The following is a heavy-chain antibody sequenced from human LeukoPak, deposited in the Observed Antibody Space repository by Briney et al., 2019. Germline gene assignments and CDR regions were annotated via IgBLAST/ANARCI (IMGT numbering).Heavy chain of an antibody. V-gene: IGHV3-7*04. CDR3: ARDSSGYYYPDAFDI. D-gene: IGHD3-22*01. J-gene: IGHJ3*02. CDR1: VFTFSSYW. Sequence: GGSLRVSCAASVFTFSSYWMSWVRHAPGKGLEWVVNIKQDGSKKYYVDSVKGRFTISRDNAKNSLYLQMNSLRAEDTAVYYCARDSSGYYYPDAFDIWGQGTMVTVSS. CDR2: IKQDGSKK.